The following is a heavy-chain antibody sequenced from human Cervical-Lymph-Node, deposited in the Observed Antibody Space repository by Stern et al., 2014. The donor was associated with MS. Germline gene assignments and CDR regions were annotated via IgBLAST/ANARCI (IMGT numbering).Heavy chain of an antibody. D-gene: IGHD3-10*01. CDR3: ALGGFGHYFEY. J-gene: IGHJ4*02. CDR1: GGTFSSFD. Sequence: VQLVESGAEVQKPGSSVKVSCRASGGTFSSFDISWVRQAPGQGLEGMGGIIPIIGTANYAQKYQGRVTITADESTSTAYMELSSLRSEDTAIYYCALGGFGHYFEYWGQGTLVTVSS. V-gene: IGHV1-69*01. CDR2: IIPIIGTA.